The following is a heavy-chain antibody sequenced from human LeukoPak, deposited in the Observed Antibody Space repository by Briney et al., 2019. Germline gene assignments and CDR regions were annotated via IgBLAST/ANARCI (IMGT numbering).Heavy chain of an antibody. CDR3: ARSYGSGSYYFYYGMDV. D-gene: IGHD3-10*01. Sequence: SETLSLTCTVSSGSISTHYWSWIRQPPGKGLEWIGCVYYSGSTNYNPSLKSRVTISVDTSKKQFSLKVSSVTAADTAVYYCARSYGSGSYYFYYGMDVWGQGTTVTVSS. V-gene: IGHV4-59*08. J-gene: IGHJ6*02. CDR1: SGSISTHY. CDR2: VYYSGST.